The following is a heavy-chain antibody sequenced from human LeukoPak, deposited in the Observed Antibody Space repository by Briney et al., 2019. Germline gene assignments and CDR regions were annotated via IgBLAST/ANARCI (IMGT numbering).Heavy chain of an antibody. CDR1: GGSISSSSYY. J-gene: IGHJ3*02. CDR2: IYYSGST. CDR3: ARVIGGDYPSGDAFDI. Sequence: SETLSLTCTVSGGSISSSSYYWGWIRQPPGKGLEWIGSIYYSGSTYYNPSLKSRVTISVDTSKNQFSLKLSSVTAADTAVYYCARVIGGDYPSGDAFDIWGQGTMVTVSS. D-gene: IGHD4-17*01. V-gene: IGHV4-39*07.